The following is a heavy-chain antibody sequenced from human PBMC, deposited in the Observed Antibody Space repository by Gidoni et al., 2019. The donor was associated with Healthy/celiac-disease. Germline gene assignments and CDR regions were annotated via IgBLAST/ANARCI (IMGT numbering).Heavy chain of an antibody. CDR3: AREGYYGSGSYPFDY. CDR2: IYTSGST. J-gene: IGHJ4*02. V-gene: IGHV4-61*02. CDR1: GGSISSGSYY. D-gene: IGHD3-10*01. Sequence: QVQLQESGPGLVKPSQTLSLTCTVSGGSISSGSYYWSWIRQPAGKGLEWIGRIYTSGSTNYNPSLKSRVTMSVDTSKNQFSLKLSSVTAADTAVYYCAREGYYGSGSYPFDYWGQGTLVTVSS.